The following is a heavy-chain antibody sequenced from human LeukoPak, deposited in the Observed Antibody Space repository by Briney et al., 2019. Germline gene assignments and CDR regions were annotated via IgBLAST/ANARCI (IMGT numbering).Heavy chain of an antibody. D-gene: IGHD2-15*01. Sequence: ASVKVSCKASGYTFTSYDINWVRQDTGQGLEWMGWMNPNSGNTGYAQKFQGRVTMTRNTSISTAYMELSSLRSEDTAVYYCARGPEGYCSGGSCYESDYWGQGTLVTVSS. CDR1: GYTFTSYD. CDR3: ARGPEGYCSGGSCYESDY. CDR2: MNPNSGNT. V-gene: IGHV1-8*01. J-gene: IGHJ4*02.